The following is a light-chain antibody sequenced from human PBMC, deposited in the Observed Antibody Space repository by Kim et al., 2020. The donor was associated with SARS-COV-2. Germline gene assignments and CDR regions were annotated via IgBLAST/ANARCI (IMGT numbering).Light chain of an antibody. V-gene: IGKV3-11*01. CDR3: QQRISWPFT. J-gene: IGKJ3*01. CDR2: DAS. CDR1: QGVSTV. Sequence: CSPGESSPPSCRARQGVSTVLAWYQQEPGQAPRLLIHDASIRANGIPARFSGSGSGTYFTLTISSLEPGDFAVYYCQQRISWPFTFGPGTKVDIK.